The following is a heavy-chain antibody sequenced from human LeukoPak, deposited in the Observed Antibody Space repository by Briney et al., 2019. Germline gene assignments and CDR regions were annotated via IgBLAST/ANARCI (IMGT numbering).Heavy chain of an antibody. Sequence: QPGGSLRLSCAASGFTVSSNYMSWVRQAPGKGLEWVSVIYSGGSTYYADSVKGRFTISRDNSKNTLYLQMNSLRAEDTAVYYCARATDIVVVPAALDYWGQGTLVTVSS. CDR2: IYSGGST. CDR3: ARATDIVVVPAALDY. D-gene: IGHD2-2*01. CDR1: GFTVSSNY. J-gene: IGHJ4*02. V-gene: IGHV3-66*01.